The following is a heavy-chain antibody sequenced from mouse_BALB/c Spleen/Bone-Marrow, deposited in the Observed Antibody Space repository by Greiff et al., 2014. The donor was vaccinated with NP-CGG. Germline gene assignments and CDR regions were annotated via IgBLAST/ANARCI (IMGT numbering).Heavy chain of an antibody. CDR2: ISDGGSYT. D-gene: IGHD1-2*01. CDR1: GFTFSDYY. J-gene: IGHJ3*01. CDR3: ARGGAHYYGRGFTY. V-gene: IGHV5-4*02. Sequence: EVMLVESGGNLVKPGGSLKLSCAASGFTFSDYYMYWVRQTPEKRLEWAATISDGGSYTYYPDSVKGRFTISRDNAKNSLYLQMNSLKSEDSAMYYCARGGAHYYGRGFTYWGQGTLVTVSA.